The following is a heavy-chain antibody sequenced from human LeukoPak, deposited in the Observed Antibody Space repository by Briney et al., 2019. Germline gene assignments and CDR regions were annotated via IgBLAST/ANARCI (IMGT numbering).Heavy chain of an antibody. CDR3: VRRYMATSAEDFDY. CDR1: GFTFSSYS. Sequence: HPGGSLRLSCAASGFTFSSYSMNWVRQAPGKGLEWVANINQRGSEIYYVESVRGRFTISRDNAKNSPYLQMNTLRAEDTAVYYCVRRYMATSAEDFDYWGQGTLVT. D-gene: IGHD3-16*02. CDR2: INQRGSEI. V-gene: IGHV3-7*01. J-gene: IGHJ4*02.